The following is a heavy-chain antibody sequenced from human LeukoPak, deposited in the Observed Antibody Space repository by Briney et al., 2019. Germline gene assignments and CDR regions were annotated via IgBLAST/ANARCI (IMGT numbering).Heavy chain of an antibody. CDR3: ARHKYSSGWPPEGAFDI. CDR1: GASISSDSCY. D-gene: IGHD6-19*01. CDR2: IFTSTST. Sequence: PSETLSLTCTVSGASISSDSCYWTWVRQPAGRGLEWIGRIFTSTSTNYNPSLKSRVTISGDTSKNQFSLELTSVTAADTAVYYCARHKYSSGWPPEGAFDIWGQGTMVTVSS. V-gene: IGHV4-61*02. J-gene: IGHJ3*02.